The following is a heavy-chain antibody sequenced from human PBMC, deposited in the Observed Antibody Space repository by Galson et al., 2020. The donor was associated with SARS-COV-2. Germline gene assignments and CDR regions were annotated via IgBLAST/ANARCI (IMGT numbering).Heavy chain of an antibody. J-gene: IGHJ4*02. V-gene: IGHV3-7*01. CDR3: GTLGTLPWFY. D-gene: IGHD3-22*01. CDR2: IDQDGSET. CDR1: GLMFSRYG. Sequence: GGSLRLSCVVSGLMFSRYGMTWVRQAPGKGLEWVADIDQDGSETFYVDSVKGRFTISKDNARNSLYLQMDSLRVEDTALYYCGTLGTLPWFYWGQGTLVTVSS.